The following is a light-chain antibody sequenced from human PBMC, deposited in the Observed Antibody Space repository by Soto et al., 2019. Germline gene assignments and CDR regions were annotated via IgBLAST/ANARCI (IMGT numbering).Light chain of an antibody. CDR3: QQYGSSHPT. J-gene: IGKJ1*01. V-gene: IGKV3-20*01. CDR1: QSVSSSY. CDR2: GAS. Sequence: IVLTQSPGTLSLSPGEKATLSCRASQSVSSSYLAWYQQKPGQATRLLIYGASSRATGIPDRFSSSGSGTDFTLTISRLDAEDFAVYYCQQYGSSHPTFGQGTKVEIK.